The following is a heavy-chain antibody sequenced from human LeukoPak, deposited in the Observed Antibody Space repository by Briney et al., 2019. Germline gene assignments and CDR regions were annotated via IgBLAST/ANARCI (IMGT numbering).Heavy chain of an antibody. J-gene: IGHJ4*02. Sequence: PGGSLRLSCAASGFTFSSYGMHWVRQAPGKGLEWVAVISYDGSNKYYADSVKGRLTISRDNSKNTLYLQMNSLRAEDTAVYYCAKQRGYSSSWYFADYWGQGTLVTVSS. CDR2: ISYDGSNK. V-gene: IGHV3-30*18. CDR3: AKQRGYSSSWYFADY. CDR1: GFTFSSYG. D-gene: IGHD6-13*01.